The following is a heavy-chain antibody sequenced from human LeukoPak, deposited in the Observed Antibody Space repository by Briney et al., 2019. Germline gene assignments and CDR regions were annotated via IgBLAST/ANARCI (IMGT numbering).Heavy chain of an antibody. Sequence: GGSLRLSCAASGFTFSIYWMSWVRQAPGKGLEWVANINEDGSTKYYVDSVKGRFTISRDNAKNSLFLQMNSLRAEDSAVYYCARDVYDSGRGAFDIWGQGTMVTVSS. J-gene: IGHJ3*02. CDR2: INEDGSTK. D-gene: IGHD3-10*01. CDR1: GFTFSIYW. V-gene: IGHV3-7*01. CDR3: ARDVYDSGRGAFDI.